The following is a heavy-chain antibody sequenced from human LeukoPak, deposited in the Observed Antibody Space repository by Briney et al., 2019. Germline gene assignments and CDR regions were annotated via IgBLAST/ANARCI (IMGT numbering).Heavy chain of an antibody. CDR3: ARGGDSSGYEGRFDP. Sequence: SQTLSLTCAVSGGSISRSGYSWSWIRQPPGKGLDWIAYIYYTGSTYYNPSLKSRVTISLDTSKNQFSLKLTSVTAADTAVYYCARGGDSSGYEGRFDPWGQGTLVTVSS. CDR2: IYYTGST. J-gene: IGHJ5*02. CDR1: GGSISRSGYS. D-gene: IGHD3-22*01. V-gene: IGHV4-30-4*07.